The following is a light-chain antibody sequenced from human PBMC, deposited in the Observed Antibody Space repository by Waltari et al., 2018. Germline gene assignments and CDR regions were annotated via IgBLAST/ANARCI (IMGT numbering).Light chain of an antibody. CDR1: SSNIGSNY. CDR2: RNN. J-gene: IGLJ2*01. CDR3: AAWDDSLSGVV. Sequence: QSVLTQPPSASGTPGQRVTISCSGSSSNIGSNYVYWYQQLPGTAPKLLIYRNNRRPSGVPDRVSGSKSGTSASLAIRGLRSEDEADYYCAAWDDSLSGVVFGGGTKLTVL. V-gene: IGLV1-47*01.